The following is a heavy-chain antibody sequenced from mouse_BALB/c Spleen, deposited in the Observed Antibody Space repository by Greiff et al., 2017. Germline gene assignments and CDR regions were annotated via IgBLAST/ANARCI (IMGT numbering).Heavy chain of an antibody. CDR3: ARGFYYGYVDAMDY. V-gene: IGHV2-9*02. D-gene: IGHD1-2*01. J-gene: IGHJ4*01. CDR2: IWAGGST. CDR1: GFSLTSYG. Sequence: VQLQQSGPGLVAPSQSLSITCTVSGFSLTSYGVHWVRQPPGKGLEWLGVIWAGGSTNYNSALMSRLSISKDNSKSQVFLKMNSLQTDDTAMYYCARGFYYGYVDAMDYWGQGTSVTVSS.